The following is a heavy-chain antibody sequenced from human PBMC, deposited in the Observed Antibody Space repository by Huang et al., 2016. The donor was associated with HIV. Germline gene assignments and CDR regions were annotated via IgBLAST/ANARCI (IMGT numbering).Heavy chain of an antibody. D-gene: IGHD1-7*01. CDR3: ATKTAAMDI. V-gene: IGHV3-7*01. CDR2: IKQNESEK. J-gene: IGHJ6*02. Sequence: VESGGRLVQPGGSLRLSCVGSTFRFGAYWMSWVLQSRGKGLELVANIKQNESEKYYVDSVKGRFNISRDNAKKVLFLEMNNVRVEDTATYYCATKTAAMDIWGQGTTVTVS. CDR1: TFRFGAYW.